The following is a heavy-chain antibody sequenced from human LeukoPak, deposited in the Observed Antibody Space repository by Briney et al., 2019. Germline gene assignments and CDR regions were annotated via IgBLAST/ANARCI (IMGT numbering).Heavy chain of an antibody. CDR2: ILNDGSQE. V-gene: IGHV3-33*08. Sequence: GGSLRLSCATSGFTFSLYDMHWVRQAPGKGLEWVAVILNDGSQEKYADSVKGRFTISRDNSKNTLFLQMNSLRAEDTAVYYCARDDALGDNALDIWGQGTMVTVSS. J-gene: IGHJ3*02. D-gene: IGHD3-16*01. CDR1: GFTFSLYD. CDR3: ARDDALGDNALDI.